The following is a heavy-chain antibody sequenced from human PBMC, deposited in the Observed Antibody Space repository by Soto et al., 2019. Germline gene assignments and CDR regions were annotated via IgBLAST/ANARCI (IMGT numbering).Heavy chain of an antibody. CDR3: SREISSTWAKTWVDA. V-gene: IGHV1-18*01. D-gene: IGHD6-19*01. J-gene: IGHJ5*02. Sequence: QIRLEQSVSEVRKPGASVTVSCKASGYTFRRYGVPWVRHAPGQGLEWLGWISDDSGEATYAESLKDRLRLTVDASATTAFMELKSLRSYDTAVYYCSREISSTWAKTWVDAWCQGPPVTVAS. CDR2: ISDDSGEA. CDR1: GYTFRRYG.